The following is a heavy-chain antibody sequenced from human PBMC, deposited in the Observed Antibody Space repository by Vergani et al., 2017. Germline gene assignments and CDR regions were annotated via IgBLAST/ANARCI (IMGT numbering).Heavy chain of an antibody. CDR1: GYTFTSYY. V-gene: IGHV1-46*03. CDR3: ARDVKSWNGANPPFDY. CDR2: INPSGGST. D-gene: IGHD1-1*01. J-gene: IGHJ4*02. Sequence: QVQLVQSGAEVKKPGASVKVSCKASGYTFTSYYMHWVRQAPGQGLEWMGIINPSGGSTSYAQKFQGRVTMTRDTSTSTVYMELSSLRSEDTAVYYCARDVKSWNGANPPFDYWGQGTLVTVSS.